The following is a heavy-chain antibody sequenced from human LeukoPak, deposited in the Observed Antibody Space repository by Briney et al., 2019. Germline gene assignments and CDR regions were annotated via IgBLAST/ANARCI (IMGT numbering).Heavy chain of an antibody. V-gene: IGHV3-21*01. CDR1: GFTFSSSS. CDR3: ARDRGSGSRNFDY. J-gene: IGHJ4*02. Sequence: PGGSLRLSCAASGFTFSSSSMNWVRQAPGKGLEWVSSITSSSTYIHYADSVKGRFTISRDNAKNSLYLQMDSLRAEDTAAYYCARDRGSGSRNFDYWGQGTLVTVSS. D-gene: IGHD3-10*01. CDR2: ITSSSTYI.